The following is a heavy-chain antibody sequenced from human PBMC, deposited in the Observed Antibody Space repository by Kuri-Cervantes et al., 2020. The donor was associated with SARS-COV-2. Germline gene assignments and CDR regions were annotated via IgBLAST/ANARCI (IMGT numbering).Heavy chain of an antibody. Sequence: SETLSLTCTVSGGSIRNFYWSWIRQPPGKGLEWIGYIHYSGSTTYNPSLKSRVAMSVDTSKNQFSLKLSSVTAADTAVYYCARQFTVEGEAAAGKIDYWGQGTLVTVSS. D-gene: IGHD6-13*01. CDR1: GGSIRNFY. CDR2: IHYSGST. V-gene: IGHV4-59*08. J-gene: IGHJ4*02. CDR3: ARQFTVEGEAAAGKIDY.